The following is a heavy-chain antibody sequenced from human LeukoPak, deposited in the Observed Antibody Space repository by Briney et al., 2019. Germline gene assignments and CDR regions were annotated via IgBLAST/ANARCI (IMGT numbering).Heavy chain of an antibody. V-gene: IGHV5-51*01. CDR3: ARGRGATVMNNFDY. D-gene: IGHD4-11*01. CDR2: INPGDSDT. CDR1: GYSFIGYW. Sequence: GESLKISCKGSGYSFIGYWIGWVRQMPGKGLEWMGIINPGDSDTRYSPTFQGQVTMSADKSISTAFLQWSSLKASDTAMYYCARGRGATVMNNFDYWGQGTLVTVFS. J-gene: IGHJ4*02.